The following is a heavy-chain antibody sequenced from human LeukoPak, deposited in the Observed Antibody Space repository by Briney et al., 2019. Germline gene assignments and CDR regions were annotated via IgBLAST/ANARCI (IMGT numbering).Heavy chain of an antibody. J-gene: IGHJ4*02. CDR2: ISYDGSNK. D-gene: IGHD6-19*01. V-gene: IGHV3-30-3*01. CDR3: ARHEGRGWYYFDY. CDR1: GFTFSSYA. Sequence: GRSLRLSCAASGFTFSSYAMHWVRQAPGKGLEWVAVISYDGSNKYYADSVKGRFTISRDNSKNTLYLQMNSLRAEDTAVYYCARHEGRGWYYFDYWGQGTLVTVSS.